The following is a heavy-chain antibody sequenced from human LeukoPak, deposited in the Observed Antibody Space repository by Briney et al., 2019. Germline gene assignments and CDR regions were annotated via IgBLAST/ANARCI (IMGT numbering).Heavy chain of an antibody. Sequence: PGGSLRLSCAASAFTFSSYSMNWVRQAPGKGLEWVANIKQDGSEKNYVDSVKGRFTISRDNAKNSVDLQMNSLRVEDTAVYYCARGYDSSGLVYWGQGTLVTVSS. V-gene: IGHV3-7*01. CDR1: AFTFSSYS. CDR3: ARGYDSSGLVY. D-gene: IGHD3-22*01. CDR2: IKQDGSEK. J-gene: IGHJ4*02.